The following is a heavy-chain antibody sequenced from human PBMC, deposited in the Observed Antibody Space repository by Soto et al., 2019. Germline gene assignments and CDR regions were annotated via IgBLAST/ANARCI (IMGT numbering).Heavy chain of an antibody. CDR1: GGSISSYY. V-gene: IGHV4-59*01. D-gene: IGHD3-16*02. CDR3: ARENLYDYIWGSYRSQNWFDP. J-gene: IGHJ5*02. CDR2: IYYSGST. Sequence: SETLSLTCTVSGGSISSYYWSWIRQPPGKGLEWIGYIYYSGSTNYNPSLKSRVTISVDTSKNQFSLKLSSVTAADTAVYYCARENLYDYIWGSYRSQNWFDPWGQGTLVTVSS.